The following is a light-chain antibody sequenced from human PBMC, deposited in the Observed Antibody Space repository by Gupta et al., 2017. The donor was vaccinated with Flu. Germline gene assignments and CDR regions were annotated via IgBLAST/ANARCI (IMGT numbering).Light chain of an antibody. V-gene: IGLV2-14*01. CDR1: SSDVGGYNY. J-gene: IGLJ3*02. CDR3: SSFTGNSIWV. CDR2: EVN. Sequence: QSALTQPASASGSPGQSTTIPCCGTSSDVGGYNYVSWYQQHPGNAPKLMIFEVNNRPSGVSNRFSGSKSGNTASLTISGLQAEDEADYYCSSFTGNSIWVFGGGTKLTVL.